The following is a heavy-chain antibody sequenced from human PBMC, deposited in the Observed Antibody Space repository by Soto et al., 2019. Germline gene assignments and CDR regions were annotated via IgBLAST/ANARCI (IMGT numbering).Heavy chain of an antibody. CDR2: IKQDGSEK. J-gene: IGHJ4*02. CDR1: GFTFSSYW. Sequence: VQLVESGGGLVQPGGSLRLSCAASGFTFSSYWMSWFRQAPGKGLEWVANIKQDGSEKYSVDSVKGRFTISRDNAKNSLYLQMNSLRAEDTAIYYCAKIRLLTTVDYWGQGTLVTVSS. CDR3: AKIRLLTTVDY. V-gene: IGHV3-7*03. D-gene: IGHD4-17*01.